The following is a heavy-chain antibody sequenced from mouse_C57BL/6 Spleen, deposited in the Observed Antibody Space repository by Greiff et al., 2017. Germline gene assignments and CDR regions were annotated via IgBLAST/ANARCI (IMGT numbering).Heavy chain of an antibody. CDR1: GYTFTDYE. V-gene: IGHV1-15*01. CDR2: IDPETGGT. J-gene: IGHJ4*01. CDR3: TRESSSYVGAMED. D-gene: IGHD1-1*01. Sequence: VQLQQSGAELVRPGASVTLSCKASGYTFTDYEMHWVKQTPVHGLEWIGAIDPETGGTAYNQKFKGKAILTADKSSSTAYMELRSLTSEDAAVYYCTRESSSYVGAMEDWGQGTSVTGYS.